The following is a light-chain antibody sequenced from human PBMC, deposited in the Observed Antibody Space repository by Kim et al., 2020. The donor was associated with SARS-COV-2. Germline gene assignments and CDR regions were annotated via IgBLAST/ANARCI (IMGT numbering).Light chain of an antibody. Sequence: QSALTQPASVSGSPGQSITISCTGTSSDIGNTNVVSWYQQYPGKAPKLIIHEVSKRPSGVSDRFSGSKPGNSASLTISGLQAEDEADYYCCSYAGSITFYVFGTGTKVTVL. V-gene: IGLV2-23*02. CDR2: EVS. J-gene: IGLJ1*01. CDR1: SSDIGNTNV. CDR3: CSYAGSITFYV.